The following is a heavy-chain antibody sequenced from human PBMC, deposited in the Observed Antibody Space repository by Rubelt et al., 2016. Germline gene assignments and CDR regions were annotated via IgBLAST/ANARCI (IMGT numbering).Heavy chain of an antibody. D-gene: IGHD3-22*01. Sequence: QVQLVQSGAEVKKPGSSVKVSCKASGGTFSSYAISWVRQAPGQGLEWMGGIIPIFGTANYAQKFQGRGTMTADKSTKTAYMELSSLRSEDTAVYYCARDLVGVVITTHDAFDIWGQGTMVTVSS. CDR1: GGTFSSYA. V-gene: IGHV1-69*06. J-gene: IGHJ3*02. CDR3: ARDLVGVVITTHDAFDI. CDR2: IIPIFGTA.